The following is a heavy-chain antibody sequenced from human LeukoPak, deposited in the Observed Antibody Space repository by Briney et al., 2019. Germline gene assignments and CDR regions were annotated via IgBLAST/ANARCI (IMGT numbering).Heavy chain of an antibody. CDR1: GYTFTSYY. Sequence: ASVKVSCKASGYTFTSYYMHWVRQAPGQGLEWMGIINPSGGSTNYAQKFQGRVTMTRDTSTSTVYMELSSLRSEDTAVYYCARVGTNYYDSSGYDDYWGQGTLVTVSS. CDR2: INPSGGST. V-gene: IGHV1-46*01. J-gene: IGHJ4*02. CDR3: ARVGTNYYDSSGYDDY. D-gene: IGHD3-22*01.